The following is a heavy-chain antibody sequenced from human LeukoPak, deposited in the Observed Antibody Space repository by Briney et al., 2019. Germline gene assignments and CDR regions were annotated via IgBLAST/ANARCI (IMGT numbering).Heavy chain of an antibody. CDR3: AREAVAGTSFDY. Sequence: MTSETLSLTCTVSGGSVSSYYWSWIRQPPGKGLEWIGYIYYSGSTNYNPSFKSRVTLSVDTSKNQFSLKLSSVTAADTAVYYCAREAVAGTSFDYWGQGTLVTVSS. J-gene: IGHJ4*02. CDR2: IYYSGST. D-gene: IGHD6-19*01. CDR1: GGSVSSYY. V-gene: IGHV4-59*02.